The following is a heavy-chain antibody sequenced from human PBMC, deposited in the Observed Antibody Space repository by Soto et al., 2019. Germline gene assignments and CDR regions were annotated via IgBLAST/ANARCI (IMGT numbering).Heavy chain of an antibody. CDR2: IWYDGSKK. CDR3: ARGGGYYTLDY. J-gene: IGHJ4*02. D-gene: IGHD3-3*01. V-gene: IGHV3-33*01. Sequence: GGSLRLSCVASGFTFSNYDMHWVRQAPGKGLEWVAFIWYDGSKKYYADSVKGRFTISRDNSKNTLYLQMNSLRAEDSAIYYCARGGGYYTLDYWGQGTLVTVSS. CDR1: GFTFSNYD.